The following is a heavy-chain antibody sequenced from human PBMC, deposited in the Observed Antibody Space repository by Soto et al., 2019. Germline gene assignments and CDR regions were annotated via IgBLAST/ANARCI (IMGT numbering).Heavy chain of an antibody. J-gene: IGHJ6*02. V-gene: IGHV1-18*01. CDR3: ARGRNFLNNFDAMDA. CDR1: GDPFSSFG. D-gene: IGHD1-20*01. CDR2: ISAYKTNT. Sequence: QIQLVQSGPEVKKPGASVKVSCKASGDPFSSFGIGWVRQVPGQGLEWRGWISAYKTNTNPAQNLHERGARTTAPPTRTAYMELRSRRSDDTGVYYWARGRNFLNNFDAMDAWAQGTTATVSS.